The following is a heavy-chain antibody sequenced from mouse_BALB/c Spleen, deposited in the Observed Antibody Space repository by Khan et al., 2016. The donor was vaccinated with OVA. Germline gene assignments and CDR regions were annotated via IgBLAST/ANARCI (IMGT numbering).Heavy chain of an antibody. V-gene: IGHV3-8*02. CDR1: GDSITSGY. CDR3: TRSTYRYAFVY. D-gene: IGHD2-12*01. Sequence: EVQLQESGPSLVKPSQTLSLTCSVTGDSITSGYWNWIRKFPGNKLEYMGYIIYTGYTYYNPSPKSRISITRHTSKNQYYLQLSSVTDEDTATYYCTRSTYRYAFVYWGQGTLVTVSA. J-gene: IGHJ3*01. CDR2: IIYTGYT.